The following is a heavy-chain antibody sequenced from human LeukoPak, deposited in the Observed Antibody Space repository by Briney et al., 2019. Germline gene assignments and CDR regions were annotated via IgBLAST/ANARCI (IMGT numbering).Heavy chain of an antibody. J-gene: IGHJ4*02. CDR2: ISGSGGRT. CDR1: GFTFSSYA. CDR3: TTQMVSRTTQGID. V-gene: IGHV3-23*01. D-gene: IGHD4-17*01. Sequence: GGSLRLSCAASGFTFSSYAMTWVRQPPGKGLEWVSTISGSGGRTYYADSVKGRFTISRDDSKNTLYLQMNSLKTEDTAVYYCTTQMVSRTTQGIDWGQGTLVTVSS.